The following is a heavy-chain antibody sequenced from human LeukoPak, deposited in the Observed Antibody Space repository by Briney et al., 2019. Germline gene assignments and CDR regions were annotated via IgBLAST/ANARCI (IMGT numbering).Heavy chain of an antibody. CDR1: GITFSAYA. CDR2: IIGSGGST. Sequence: GGFLRLSCEASGITFSAYAMNGVRQAPGKGLEWVSAIIGSGGSTYYADFVKGRFTISRDNSKNTLYLQMNSPRAEDTAVYYCAKGRYGDYAHWGQGTLVTVSS. CDR3: AKGRYGDYAH. J-gene: IGHJ4*02. D-gene: IGHD4-17*01. V-gene: IGHV3-23*01.